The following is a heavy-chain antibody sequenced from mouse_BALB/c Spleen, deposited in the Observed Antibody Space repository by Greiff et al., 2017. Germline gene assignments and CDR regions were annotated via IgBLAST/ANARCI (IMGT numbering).Heavy chain of an antibody. D-gene: IGHD2-4*01. CDR2: ISYSGST. CDR1: GDSITSGY. Sequence: EVHLVESGPSLVKPSQTLSLTCSVTGDSITSGYWNWIRKFPGNKLEYMGYISYSGSTYYNPSLKSRISITRDTSKNQYYLQLNSVTTEDTATYYCARYPYYDYSHWYFDVWGAGTTVTVSS. J-gene: IGHJ1*01. V-gene: IGHV3-8*02. CDR3: ARYPYYDYSHWYFDV.